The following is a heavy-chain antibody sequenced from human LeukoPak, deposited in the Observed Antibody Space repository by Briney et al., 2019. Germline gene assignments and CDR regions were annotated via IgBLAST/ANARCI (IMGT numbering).Heavy chain of an antibody. CDR2: IYPGDSDT. Sequence: GESLKISCKGSGYSFTSYWIGWVRQMPGKGLEWMGIIYPGDSDTRYSPSFQGQVTISADKSISTAYLQWSSLKASDTAMYYCASHRDYPGDIVVVTALDYWGQGTLVTVSS. CDR1: GYSFTSYW. J-gene: IGHJ4*02. V-gene: IGHV5-51*01. D-gene: IGHD2-21*02. CDR3: ASHRDYPGDIVVVTALDY.